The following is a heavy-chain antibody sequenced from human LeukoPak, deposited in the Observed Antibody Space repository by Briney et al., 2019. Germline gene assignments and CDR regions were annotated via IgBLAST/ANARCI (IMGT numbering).Heavy chain of an antibody. CDR1: GFTFSSYA. J-gene: IGHJ4*02. CDR2: ISYDGSGQ. V-gene: IGHV3-30-3*01. D-gene: IGHD4-23*01. CDR3: ARETRARDYGGNLFDY. Sequence: GGSLRLSCAASGFTFSSYAMHWVRQAPGKGLEWVALISYDGSGQYYTESVKGRFTISRDNSKNTLYLQMNSPRAEDTAVYYCARETRARDYGGNLFDYWGQGTLVTVSS.